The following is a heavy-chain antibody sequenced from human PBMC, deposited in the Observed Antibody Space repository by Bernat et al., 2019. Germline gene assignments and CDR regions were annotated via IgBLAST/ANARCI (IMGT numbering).Heavy chain of an antibody. CDR1: GFIFSSYA. CDR3: AKDGYNSGWFFDH. Sequence: VQLVESGGGLEQPGGSLRLSCAASGFIFSSYALSWVRQAPGKGLEWVSTISLSGGSTYYADSVKGRFTISRDNSKNTVYLQMNSLRAEDTAVYYCAKDGYNSGWFFDHWGQGTLVTVSS. CDR2: ISLSGGST. V-gene: IGHV3-23*04. D-gene: IGHD6-19*01. J-gene: IGHJ4*02.